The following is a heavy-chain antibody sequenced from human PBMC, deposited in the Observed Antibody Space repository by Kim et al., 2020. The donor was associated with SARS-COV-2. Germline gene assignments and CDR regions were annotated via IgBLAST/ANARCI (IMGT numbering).Heavy chain of an antibody. CDR3: AGHQGGSGSYYLYYYYYGMDV. V-gene: IGHV4-59*01. CDR1: GGSISSYY. CDR2: IYYSGST. J-gene: IGHJ6*02. D-gene: IGHD3-10*01. Sequence: SETLSLTCTVSGGSISSYYWSWIRQPPGKGLEWIGYIYYSGSTNYNPSLKSRVTISVDTSKNQFSLKLSSVTAADTAVYYCAGHQGGSGSYYLYYYYYGMDVWGQGTTVTVSS.